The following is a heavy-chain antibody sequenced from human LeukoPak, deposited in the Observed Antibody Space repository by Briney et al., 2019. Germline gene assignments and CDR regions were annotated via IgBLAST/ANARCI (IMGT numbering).Heavy chain of an antibody. CDR3: ARTRVYYYDSSGYYIPGGYYFDY. D-gene: IGHD3-22*01. J-gene: IGHJ4*02. CDR2: ISAYNGNT. Sequence: GASVKVSCKASGYTFTSYGISWVRQAPGQGLEWMGWISAYNGNTNYAQKLQGRVTMTTDTSTSTAYMELRSLRSDDTVVYYCARTRVYYYDSSGYYIPGGYYFDYWGQGTLVTVSP. CDR1: GYTFTSYG. V-gene: IGHV1-18*01.